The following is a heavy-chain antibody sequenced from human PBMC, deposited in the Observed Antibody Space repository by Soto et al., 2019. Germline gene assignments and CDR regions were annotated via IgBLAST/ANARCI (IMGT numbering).Heavy chain of an antibody. V-gene: IGHV1-2*02. Sequence: QVQLVRSGAEVKKPGASVKVSCKASGYTFTGYYMHWVRQAPGQGLEWMGWINPNSGGTNYAQKFQGRVTMTRDTSISTAYMELSRLRSDDTAVYYCAAPVTPLYYYYGMDVWGQGTTVTVSS. D-gene: IGHD4-17*01. CDR2: INPNSGGT. CDR1: GYTFTGYY. J-gene: IGHJ6*02. CDR3: AAPVTPLYYYYGMDV.